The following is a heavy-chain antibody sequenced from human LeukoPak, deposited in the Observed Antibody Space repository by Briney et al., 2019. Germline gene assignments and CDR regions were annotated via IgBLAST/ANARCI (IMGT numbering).Heavy chain of an antibody. CDR2: IYTSGST. CDR1: GGSISSGNYY. Sequence: SETLSLTCTVSGGSISSGNYYWNWLRQPAGKGLEWIGHIYTSGSTDYNPSLKSRVTISLDTSKNQFSLKLSFVTAADTAVYYCTRRGEIWGQGTMVTVSS. D-gene: IGHD3-10*01. V-gene: IGHV4-61*09. J-gene: IGHJ3*02. CDR3: TRRGEI.